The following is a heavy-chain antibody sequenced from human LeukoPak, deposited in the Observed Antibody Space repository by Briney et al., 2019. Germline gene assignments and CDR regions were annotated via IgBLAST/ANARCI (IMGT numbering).Heavy chain of an antibody. CDR2: IHPGDSDT. J-gene: IGHJ5*02. CDR1: GYSFTSYW. CDR3: ARMVRGIDNWFEP. V-gene: IGHV5-51*01. Sequence: GESLKISCQGSGYSFTSYWIAWVRQMPGKGLGWMGIIHPGDSDTRYSPSFQGQVTISADKSISPAYLQWRRLKASDTAMYYCARMVRGIDNWFEPWGQGTLVSVSS. D-gene: IGHD3-10*01.